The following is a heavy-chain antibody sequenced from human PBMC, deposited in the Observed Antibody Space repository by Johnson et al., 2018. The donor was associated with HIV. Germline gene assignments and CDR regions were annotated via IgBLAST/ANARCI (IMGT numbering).Heavy chain of an antibody. CDR1: GFTFSDHY. CDR3: AKAREYDSTCHDAFDI. V-gene: IGHV3-72*01. D-gene: IGHD3-22*01. J-gene: IGHJ3*02. Sequence: VQLVESGGGLVQPGGSLRLSCAASGFTFSDHYMDWVRQAPGKGLEWVGRTRNKANSYTTEYAESVKGRFTISRDDSKNSLYLQMNSLKTEDTAVYYCAKAREYDSTCHDAFDIWGQGTMVTVSS. CDR2: TRNKANSYTT.